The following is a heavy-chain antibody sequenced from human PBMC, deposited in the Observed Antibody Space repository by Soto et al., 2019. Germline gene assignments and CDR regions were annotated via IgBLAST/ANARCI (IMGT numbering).Heavy chain of an antibody. D-gene: IGHD3-16*01. CDR3: ARRACPDFYYMDV. CDR2: ISSNGVGT. V-gene: IGHV3-64*01. CDR1: GFTLSGYA. Sequence: GGSLRLSCAASGFTLSGYAMDWVRQAPGKGLEYVSGISSNGVGTYYANSVQGRFTISRDNSKNTVYLQMGSLRPEDMAVYYWARRACPDFYYMDVWGKGTTVTVSS. J-gene: IGHJ6*03.